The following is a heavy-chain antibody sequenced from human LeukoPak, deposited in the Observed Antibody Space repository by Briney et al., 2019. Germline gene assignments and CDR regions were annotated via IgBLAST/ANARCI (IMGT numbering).Heavy chain of an antibody. CDR2: ISYDGSNK. CDR1: GFTFSGYG. CDR3: ARDEGTLNPHYRFDP. Sequence: GGSLRLSCAASGFTFSGYGMHWVRQAPGKGLDWVAFISYDGSNKYFADSVKGRFTISRDNSKNTLYLQMNSLRSEDTAVYYCARDEGTLNPHYRFDPWGQGTLVTVSS. J-gene: IGHJ5*02. D-gene: IGHD4-11*01. V-gene: IGHV3-30*03.